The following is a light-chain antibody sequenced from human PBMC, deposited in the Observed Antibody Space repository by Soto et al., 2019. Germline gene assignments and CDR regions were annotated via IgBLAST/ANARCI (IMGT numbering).Light chain of an antibody. V-gene: IGKV1-5*03. Sequence: IQLTQSPSSLSASVGDRVTITCRASQSVSGWLAWYQQKPGKAPNLLIYKASSLQSGVPSRFSGGGSGTDFTLTISSLQPEDFATYYCQQLNTYTPWTFGPGAKVDIK. CDR1: QSVSGW. CDR3: QQLNTYTPWT. CDR2: KAS. J-gene: IGKJ3*01.